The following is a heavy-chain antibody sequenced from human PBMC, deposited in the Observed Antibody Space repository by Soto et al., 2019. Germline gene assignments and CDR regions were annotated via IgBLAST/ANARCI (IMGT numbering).Heavy chain of an antibody. CDR2: ISGDGNTQ. D-gene: IGHD3-22*01. J-gene: IGHJ4*02. V-gene: IGHV3-30-3*01. CDR1: GFTFNLYT. Sequence: GGSLRLSCVASGFTFNLYTMHWLRQAPGKGLEWVAVISGDGNTQYYADSVKGRFTISRDNSKNTLYMQMNSLRAEDTAVYFCARRIGDYWDDISAFYDYWGQGSLVTVS. CDR3: ARRIGDYWDDISAFYDY.